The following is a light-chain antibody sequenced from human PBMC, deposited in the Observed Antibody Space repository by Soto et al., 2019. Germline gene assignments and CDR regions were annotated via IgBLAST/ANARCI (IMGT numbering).Light chain of an antibody. CDR1: QSVSSN. Sequence: EIVLTQSPSTLSVSPGERATLSCRASQSVSSNLAWYQQKPGQAPRLLIYGASSRATGIPDRFSGSGSGTDFTLTISRLEPEDFAVYYCQQYGSLPITFGQGTRLAIK. CDR2: GAS. V-gene: IGKV3-20*01. J-gene: IGKJ5*01. CDR3: QQYGSLPIT.